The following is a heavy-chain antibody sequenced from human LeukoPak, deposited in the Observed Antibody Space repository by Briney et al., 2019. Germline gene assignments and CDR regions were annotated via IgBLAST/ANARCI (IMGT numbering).Heavy chain of an antibody. D-gene: IGHD3-3*01. V-gene: IGHV3-23*01. J-gene: IGHJ4*02. CDR2: ISTSGAST. Sequence: GGSLRLSCAASGFIFSTSAMNWVRQAPGKGLEWVSAISTSGASTYYADSVKGRFSISRDNSRNTLYLQMNSLRAEDTAVYYCARAGGYDFWSGYYAYYFDYWGQGTLVTVSS. CDR3: ARAGGYDFWSGYYAYYFDY. CDR1: GFIFSTSA.